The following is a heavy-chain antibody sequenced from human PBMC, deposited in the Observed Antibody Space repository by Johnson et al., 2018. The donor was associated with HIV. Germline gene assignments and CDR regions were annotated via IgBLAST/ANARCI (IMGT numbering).Heavy chain of an antibody. Sequence: QVQMVESGGGVVQPGGSLRLSCAASGFSFSDYYMSWIRQAPGKGLEWVSYISSSGGRTNYADSVKGRFTISRDNAKNSLYLQMNSLRAGDTAVYYCARGSSYYYDSSGSDAFDIWGQGTMVTVSS. CDR3: ARGSSYYYDSSGSDAFDI. D-gene: IGHD3-22*01. V-gene: IGHV3-11*06. CDR1: GFSFSDYY. J-gene: IGHJ3*02. CDR2: ISSSGGRT.